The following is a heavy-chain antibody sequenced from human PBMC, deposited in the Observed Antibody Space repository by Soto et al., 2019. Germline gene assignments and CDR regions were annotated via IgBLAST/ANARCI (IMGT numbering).Heavy chain of an antibody. CDR2: IKPDGSDQ. V-gene: IGHV3-7*01. J-gene: IGHJ4*02. CDR1: GFTFSSLW. Sequence: EVQLVESGGGLVLPGGSLRLSCAASGFTFSSLWMSWVRQAPGKGLEWVANIKPDGSDQYYVDSVKGRFTISRDNDRNSLYLQMNSLRGDDTAVYYCTRAGGSYYFDFWGQGTLVTVSA. CDR3: TRAGGSYYFDF. D-gene: IGHD3-10*01.